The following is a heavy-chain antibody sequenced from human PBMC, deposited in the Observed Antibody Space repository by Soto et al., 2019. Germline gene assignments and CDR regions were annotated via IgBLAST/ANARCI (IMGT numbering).Heavy chain of an antibody. J-gene: IGHJ5*02. CDR1: GGSISSGDYY. V-gene: IGHV4-30-4*01. Sequence: SETLSLTCTVSGGSISSGDYYWSWIRQPPGKGLEWIGYIYYSGSTYYNPSLKSRVTISVDTSKNQFSLKLSSVTAADTAVYYCARVVIQNWFDPWGQEPWSPSPQ. CDR2: IYYSGST. D-gene: IGHD5-18*01. CDR3: ARVVIQNWFDP.